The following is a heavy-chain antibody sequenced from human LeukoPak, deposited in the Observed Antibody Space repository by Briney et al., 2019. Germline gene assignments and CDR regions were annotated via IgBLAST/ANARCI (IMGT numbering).Heavy chain of an antibody. CDR3: AREVETTVDNWFDP. Sequence: PSETLSLTCTVSGGSISSYYWSWIRRPPGKGLEWIGYIYYSGSTNYNPSLKSRVTISVDTSKNQFSLKLSSVTAADTAVYYCAREVETTVDNWFDPWGQGTLVTVSS. CDR1: GGSISSYY. CDR2: IYYSGST. D-gene: IGHD4-17*01. J-gene: IGHJ5*02. V-gene: IGHV4-59*01.